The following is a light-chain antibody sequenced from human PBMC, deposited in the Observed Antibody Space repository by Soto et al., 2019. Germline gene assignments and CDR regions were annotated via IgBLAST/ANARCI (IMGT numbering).Light chain of an antibody. Sequence: QSALTQPASVSGSPGQSITISCTGTSSDIGRYNLFSWYQQHPGKSPKLIIYEDIERPSGVSDRFSGSKSGNKASLTISGLQTEVEADYYCCSYADVASVVFGGGTKLTVL. V-gene: IGLV2-23*01. CDR1: SSDIGRYNL. CDR2: EDI. CDR3: CSYADVASVV. J-gene: IGLJ2*01.